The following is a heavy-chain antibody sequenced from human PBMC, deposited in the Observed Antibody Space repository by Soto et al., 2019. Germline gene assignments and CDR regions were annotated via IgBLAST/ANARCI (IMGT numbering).Heavy chain of an antibody. Sequence: ASVKVSCKASGYTFISYGISWVRQAPGQGLEWMGWISAYNGNINYAQKFQGRVTMTTETSTNTAYMELRSLRSDDTAVYYCARDHGMTGTPYSWFAPWGQGTLVTVAS. CDR2: ISAYNGNI. D-gene: IGHD3-9*01. V-gene: IGHV1-18*01. J-gene: IGHJ5*02. CDR1: GYTFISYG. CDR3: ARDHGMTGTPYSWFAP.